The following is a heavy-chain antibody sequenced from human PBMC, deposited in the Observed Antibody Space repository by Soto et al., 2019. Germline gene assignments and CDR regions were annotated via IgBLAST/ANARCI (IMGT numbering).Heavy chain of an antibody. D-gene: IGHD4-17*01. J-gene: IGHJ5*02. Sequence: QVQLQESGPGLVKLSQTLSLTCTVSGGSISSGGYYWSWIRQHPGKGLEWIGYIYYSGSTYYNPSLKSRVTKSVDTFKTQFSLKLNSVTAADTAVYYCARDYYGDYLINWFDPWGQGTLVTVSS. CDR2: IYYSGST. V-gene: IGHV4-31*03. CDR3: ARDYYGDYLINWFDP. CDR1: GGSISSGGYY.